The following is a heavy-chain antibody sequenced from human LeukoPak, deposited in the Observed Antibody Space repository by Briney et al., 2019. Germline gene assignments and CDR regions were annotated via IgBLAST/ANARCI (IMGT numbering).Heavy chain of an antibody. V-gene: IGHV3-48*01. CDR2: ISSSSSTI. J-gene: IGHJ6*03. CDR3: ARVGDYYMDV. CDR1: GFTFSSYG. Sequence: GGSLRLSCAASGFTFSSYGMNWVRQAPGKGLEWVSYISSSSSTIDYADSMKGRFTISRDNAKNSLYLQMNSLRAEDTAVYYCARVGDYYMDVWAKGTTVTVSS.